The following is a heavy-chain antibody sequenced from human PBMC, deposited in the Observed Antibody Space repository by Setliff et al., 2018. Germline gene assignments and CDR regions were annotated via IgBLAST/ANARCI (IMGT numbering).Heavy chain of an antibody. CDR3: ARDRGYCSSTACYPYIPGLDV. CDR2: FDPEDGET. CDR1: GYTLTELS. Sequence: ASVKVSCKVSGYTLTELSRHWVRQAPGKGLEWMGGFDPEDGETIYAQKFQGRVTMTEDTSTDTAYMELSSLRSEDTAVYCCARDRGYCSSTACYPYIPGLDVWGQGTMVTVSS. D-gene: IGHD2-2*01. V-gene: IGHV1-24*01. J-gene: IGHJ3*01.